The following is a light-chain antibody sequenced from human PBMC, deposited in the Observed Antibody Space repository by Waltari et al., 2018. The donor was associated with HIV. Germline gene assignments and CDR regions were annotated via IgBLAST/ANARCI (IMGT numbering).Light chain of an antibody. CDR1: SSDVGAYNY. CDR2: DAT. V-gene: IGLV2-8*01. CDR3: ASHAGSKDV. J-gene: IGLJ2*01. Sequence: QSALTQPPSASGSPGQSVTISCTGTSSDVGAYNYVSWFQQHPGKAPKLMIYDATKRPSGVPDRFVGSKSGNTAAVTVSGLQAEDEADYYCASHAGSKDVVGGGTRLTVL.